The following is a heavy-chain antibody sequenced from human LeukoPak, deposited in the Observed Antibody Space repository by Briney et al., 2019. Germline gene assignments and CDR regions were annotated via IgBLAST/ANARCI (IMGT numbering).Heavy chain of an antibody. V-gene: IGHV3-33*01. CDR3: ARQAALAAADTGGYFDY. J-gene: IGHJ4*02. Sequence: GSLRLSCAASGFTFSSYGMHWVRQAPGKGLEWVAVIWYDGSNKYYADSVKGRFTISRDNSKNTLYLQMNSLRAEDTAVYYCARQAALAAADTGGYFDYWGQGTLVTVSS. CDR1: GFTFSSYG. D-gene: IGHD6-13*01. CDR2: IWYDGSNK.